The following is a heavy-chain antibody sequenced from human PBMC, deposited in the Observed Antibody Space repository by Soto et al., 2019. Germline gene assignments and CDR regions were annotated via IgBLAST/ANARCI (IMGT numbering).Heavy chain of an antibody. CDR1: GGSFSGYY. Sequence: PSETLSLTCAVYGGSFSGYYWSWIRQPPGKGLEWIGEINHSGSTNYNPSLKSRVTISVDTSKNQFSLKLSPVTAADTAVYYCASSPQQLVRGVDYWGQGTLVTVSS. CDR2: INHSGST. J-gene: IGHJ4*02. CDR3: ASSPQQLVRGVDY. D-gene: IGHD6-13*01. V-gene: IGHV4-34*01.